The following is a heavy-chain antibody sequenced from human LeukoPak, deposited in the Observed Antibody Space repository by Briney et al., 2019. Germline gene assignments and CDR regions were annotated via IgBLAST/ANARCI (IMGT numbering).Heavy chain of an antibody. V-gene: IGHV4-59*01. CDR1: GGSISSYY. CDR2: IYYSGST. CDR3: ARDLSGYYNYFDY. J-gene: IGHJ4*02. D-gene: IGHD3-22*01. Sequence: PSETLSLTCTVSGGSISSYYWSWIRQPPGKGLEWIGYIYYSGSTNYNPSLKSRVTISVDTSKNQFSLKLSSVTAADTAVYYCARDLSGYYNYFDYWGQGTLVTVSS.